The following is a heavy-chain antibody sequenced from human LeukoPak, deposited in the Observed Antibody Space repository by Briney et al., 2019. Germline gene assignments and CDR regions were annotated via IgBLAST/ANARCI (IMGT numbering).Heavy chain of an antibody. D-gene: IGHD2-2*01. V-gene: IGHV3-21*01. CDR3: ARDRADYCSSASCPQDY. CDR1: GFTFSSYS. Sequence: GGSLRLSCAASGFTFSSYSMNWVRQAPGKGLERVSSISSSGTYMYYADSVKGRFTISRDNAKNSLYLQMNSLSAEDTAVYYCARDRADYCSSASCPQDYWGQGTLVTVPS. J-gene: IGHJ4*02. CDR2: ISSSGTYM.